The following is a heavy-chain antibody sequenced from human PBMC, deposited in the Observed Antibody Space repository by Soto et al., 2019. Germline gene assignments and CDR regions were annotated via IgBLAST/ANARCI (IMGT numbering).Heavy chain of an antibody. Sequence: TLSLTCTVSGGSISSGGYYWSWIRQHPGKGLEWIGYIYYSGSTYYNPSLKSRVTISVDTSKNQFSLKLSSVTAADTAVYYCAREQVNSGSYPNNSFDPWGQGTLVTVSS. CDR1: GGSISSGGYY. J-gene: IGHJ5*02. CDR2: IYYSGST. CDR3: AREQVNSGSYPNNSFDP. D-gene: IGHD1-26*01. V-gene: IGHV4-31*03.